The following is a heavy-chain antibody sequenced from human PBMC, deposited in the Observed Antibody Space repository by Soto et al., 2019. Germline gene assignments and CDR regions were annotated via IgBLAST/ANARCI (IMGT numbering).Heavy chain of an antibody. CDR2: IIPIFGTA. CDR1: GGTFSSYA. J-gene: IGHJ6*02. V-gene: IGHV1-69*13. CDR3: ARDFVVVPAAVDYGMDV. Sequence: SVKVSCKASGGTFSSYAISWVRQAPGQGLEWMGGIIPIFGTANDAQKFEGRVTITADESTSTAYMELSSLRSEDTAVYYCARDFVVVPAAVDYGMDVWGQGTTVTVSS. D-gene: IGHD2-2*01.